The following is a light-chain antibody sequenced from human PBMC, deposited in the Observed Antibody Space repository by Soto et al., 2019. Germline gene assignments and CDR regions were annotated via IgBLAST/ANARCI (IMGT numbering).Light chain of an antibody. Sequence: EIVLTRSPDTLSLSPGERATLSCRASQSVRSNYLAWYQQKPGQAPRFLIYDASSRATGIPDRFSGSGSGTVFTLTISRLEPEDFAVYYCQQYGSSPLTFGGGTKGDIK. CDR2: DAS. V-gene: IGKV3-20*01. CDR3: QQYGSSPLT. CDR1: QSVRSNY. J-gene: IGKJ4*01.